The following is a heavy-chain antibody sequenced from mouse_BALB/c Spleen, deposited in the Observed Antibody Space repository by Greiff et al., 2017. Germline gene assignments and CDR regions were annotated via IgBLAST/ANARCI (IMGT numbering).Heavy chain of an antibody. J-gene: IGHJ2*01. CDR3: ARRARQLGPYFDY. CDR2: IRNKANGYTT. CDR1: GFTFTDYY. D-gene: IGHD3-2*01. V-gene: IGHV7-3*02. Sequence: EVMLVESGGGLAQPGGSLRLSCATSGFTFTDYYMSWVRQPPGKALEWLGFIRNKANGYTTEYSASVKGRFTISRDNSQSILYLQMNTLRAEDSATYYCARRARQLGPYFDYWGQGTTLTVSS.